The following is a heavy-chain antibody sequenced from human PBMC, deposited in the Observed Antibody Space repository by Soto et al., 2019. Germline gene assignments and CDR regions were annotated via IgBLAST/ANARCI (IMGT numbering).Heavy chain of an antibody. Sequence: GESLKISCKHSGNSFTSYWIAWVRQMPGKGLEWMGIIYPGDYETRYSPSFQGQVTISADKSISTAYLQWSSLKASDSAMYYCAASGYNPYYYGMDVWGQGTAVTVSS. J-gene: IGHJ6*02. D-gene: IGHD3-3*01. CDR1: GNSFTSYW. V-gene: IGHV5-51*01. CDR2: IYPGDYET. CDR3: AASGYNPYYYGMDV.